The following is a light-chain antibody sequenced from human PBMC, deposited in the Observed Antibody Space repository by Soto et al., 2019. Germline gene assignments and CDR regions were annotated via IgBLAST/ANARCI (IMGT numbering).Light chain of an antibody. V-gene: IGKV3-11*01. Sequence: EILLTQSPATLSLSPGERATLSCRASQSVSSDLAWYRQRPGQARRLLIYGASHRATGIPARFSGSGSGTDFTLTISSLEPEDFAVYYCQQRSIWPLTFGGGTKVEI. CDR3: QQRSIWPLT. CDR1: QSVSSD. J-gene: IGKJ4*01. CDR2: GAS.